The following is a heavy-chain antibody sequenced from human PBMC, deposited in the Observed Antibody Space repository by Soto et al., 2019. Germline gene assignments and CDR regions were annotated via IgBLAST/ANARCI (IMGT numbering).Heavy chain of an antibody. CDR1: GYTFTGYY. CDR2: INPNSGGT. J-gene: IGHJ6*02. Sequence: VKVSCKASGYTFTGYYMHWVRQAPGQGLEWMGWINPNSGGTNYAQKFQGWVTMTRDTSISTAYMELSRLRSDDTAVYYCARVPLRYCSSTSCQDYYYGMDVWGQGTTVTVSS. V-gene: IGHV1-2*04. D-gene: IGHD2-2*01. CDR3: ARVPLRYCSSTSCQDYYYGMDV.